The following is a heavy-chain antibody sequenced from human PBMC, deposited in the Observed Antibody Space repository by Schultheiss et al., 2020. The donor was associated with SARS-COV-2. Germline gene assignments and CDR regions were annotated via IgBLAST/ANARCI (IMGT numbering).Heavy chain of an antibody. CDR1: GGSFSGYY. CDR3: ARDLQVGSYYDSSGYYQTRPYGMDV. CDR2: ISGSGGST. D-gene: IGHD3-22*01. V-gene: IGHV3-23*01. J-gene: IGHJ6*02. Sequence: ETLSLTCAVYGGSFSGYYWSWIRQPPGKGLEWVSAISGSGGSTYYADSVKGRFTISRDNSKNTLYLQMNSLRAEDTAVYYCARDLQVGSYYDSSGYYQTRPYGMDVWGQGTTVTVSS.